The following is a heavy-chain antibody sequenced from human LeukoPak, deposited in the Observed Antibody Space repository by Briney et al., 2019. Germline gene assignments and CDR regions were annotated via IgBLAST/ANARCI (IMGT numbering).Heavy chain of an antibody. V-gene: IGHV3-7*01. Sequence: GGSLRLSCAASGFTFSNYWMSWVRQAPGKGLEWVASVKQDGSEKKYVDSVKGRFTISRDNARNSLYLQMNSLRAEDTAVYYCARVYNYVSNYFDYWGQGTLVTVSS. J-gene: IGHJ4*02. CDR3: ARVYNYVSNYFDY. D-gene: IGHD5-18*01. CDR2: VKQDGSEK. CDR1: GFTFSNYW.